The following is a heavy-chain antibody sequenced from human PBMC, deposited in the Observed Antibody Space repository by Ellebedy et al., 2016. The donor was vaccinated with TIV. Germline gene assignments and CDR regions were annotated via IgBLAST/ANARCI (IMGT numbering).Heavy chain of an antibody. CDR1: GYTFSDYG. J-gene: IGHJ6*02. V-gene: IGHV1-18*04. D-gene: IGHD3-22*01. CDR3: AREEMYFYDSAGYYYGSHGMDV. CDR2: ISGDNGIR. Sequence: ASVKVSCKASGYTFSDYGISWVRQAPGQGPEWLGWISGDNGIRHFAQKVQGRVALTTDTSTSTAYMELQSLRSDDTAVYYCAREEMYFYDSAGYYYGSHGMDVWGQGTTVTVSS.